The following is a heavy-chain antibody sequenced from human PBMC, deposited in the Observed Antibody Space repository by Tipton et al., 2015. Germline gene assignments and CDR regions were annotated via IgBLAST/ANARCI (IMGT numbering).Heavy chain of an antibody. J-gene: IGHJ6*02. CDR1: GGSISRSDYY. Sequence: TLSLTCNVFGGSISRSDYYWGWIRQPPGKGLEWIGSIYYSGDMYYNPSLKSRVTISLDTSKNQFSLKLSSVTAADTAVYYCAREAVARYYYGMDVWGQGTTVTVSS. CDR2: IYYSGDM. V-gene: IGHV4-39*07. CDR3: AREAVARYYYGMDV. D-gene: IGHD6-19*01.